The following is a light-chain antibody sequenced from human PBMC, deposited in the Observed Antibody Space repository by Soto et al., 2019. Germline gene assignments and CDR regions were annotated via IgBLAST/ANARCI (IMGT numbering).Light chain of an antibody. Sequence: DIQMTQSPSSVSASVGDRVTITCRASQAISSWLAWYQQKPGRAPKLLIYSASSLQNGAPSRFTGSGSGTDFTLTITSLQPDDTATYYCQQYDNLLTFGGGTKVEIK. J-gene: IGKJ4*01. V-gene: IGKV1-12*01. CDR2: SAS. CDR3: QQYDNLLT. CDR1: QAISSW.